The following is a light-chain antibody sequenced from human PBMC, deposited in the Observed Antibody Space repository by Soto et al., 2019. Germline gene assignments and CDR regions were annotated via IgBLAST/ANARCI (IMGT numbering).Light chain of an antibody. CDR1: QSLLHSNGHTY. CDR3: MQALQTRT. V-gene: IGKV2-28*01. J-gene: IGKJ1*01. CDR2: LGS. Sequence: DIVMTQSPLSLPVTPGEPASISCRSIQSLLHSNGHTYLDWYLQKPGQSPQLLIYLGSNRASGVPGRFSGSGSGTDFTLKISRVEAEDVGVYYCMQALQTRTFGQGTKVDIK.